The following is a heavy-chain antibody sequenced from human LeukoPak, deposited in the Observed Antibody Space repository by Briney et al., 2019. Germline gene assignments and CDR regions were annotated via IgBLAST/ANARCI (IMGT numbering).Heavy chain of an antibody. CDR2: ISGSGGST. CDR3: ARVGRQDWYYYGMDV. Sequence: GGSLRLSCAASGFTFSSYAMSWVRQAPGKGLEWVSAISGSGGSTYYADSVKGRFTISRDNSKNTLYLQMNSLRAEDTAVYYCARVGRQDWYYYGMDVWGQGTTVTVSS. D-gene: IGHD3/OR15-3a*01. J-gene: IGHJ6*02. CDR1: GFTFSSYA. V-gene: IGHV3-23*01.